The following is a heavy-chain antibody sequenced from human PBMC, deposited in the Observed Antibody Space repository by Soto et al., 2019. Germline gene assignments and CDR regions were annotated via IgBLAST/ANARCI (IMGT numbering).Heavy chain of an antibody. D-gene: IGHD1-1*01. J-gene: IGHJ4*02. V-gene: IGHV3-23*01. CDR2: ITGGSGPT. CDR1: GFSLTTYA. Sequence: EVQLLESGGDLVQPGGSLRLSCAVSGFSLTTYAMPWVRQAPGEGLEWVATITGGSGPTYYADSVKGRFTVSRDIYKKTLYLRMNSLRVDDTAIYFCVKDLYNDIFDSWGQGTLVTVSS. CDR3: VKDLYNDIFDS.